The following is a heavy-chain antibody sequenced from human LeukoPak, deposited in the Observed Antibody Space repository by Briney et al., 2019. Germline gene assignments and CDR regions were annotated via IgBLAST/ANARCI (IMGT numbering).Heavy chain of an antibody. D-gene: IGHD1-26*01. V-gene: IGHV3-74*01. CDR2: INEDGSTT. J-gene: IGHJ4*02. Sequence: HPGGSLRLSCAASGFTFSSNWMHWVRQAPGKGLVWVSRINEDGSTTDYAGSVKGRSTIFRDNAKNTLYLQMNSLRAEDTAVYYCVRDLGGRSGHWGQGTLVTVSS. CDR3: VRDLGGRSGH. CDR1: GFTFSSNW.